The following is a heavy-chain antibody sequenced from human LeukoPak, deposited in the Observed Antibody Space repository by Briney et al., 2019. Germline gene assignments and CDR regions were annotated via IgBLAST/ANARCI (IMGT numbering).Heavy chain of an antibody. CDR1: GFTVSSNY. CDR3: ARARITINYYFDY. V-gene: IGHV3-66*01. Sequence: GGSLRLSCAASGFTVSSNYMSWVRQAPGKGLEWVSVVYSGGSTYYADSEKGRFTISRDNSKNTLYLQMNSLRAEDTAVYYCARARITINYYFDYWGQGTLVTVSS. D-gene: IGHD1-14*01. CDR2: VYSGGST. J-gene: IGHJ4*02.